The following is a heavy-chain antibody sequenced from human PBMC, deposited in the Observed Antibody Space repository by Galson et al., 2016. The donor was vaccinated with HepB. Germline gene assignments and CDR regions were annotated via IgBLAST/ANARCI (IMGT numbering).Heavy chain of an antibody. CDR3: ARDPRKIRYQLLEIYYYYYAMDV. CDR2: ISAYNGNT. CDR1: GYTFTTYG. D-gene: IGHD2-2*01. V-gene: IGHV1-18*01. Sequence: VKVSCKASGYTFTTYGISWVRQAPGQGLEWMGGISAYNGNTNYAQKLQGRVTMTTDTSTGTAYMGLRSLKSDDTAVYYCARDPRKIRYQLLEIYYYYYAMDVWGQGTTVTVSS. J-gene: IGHJ6*02.